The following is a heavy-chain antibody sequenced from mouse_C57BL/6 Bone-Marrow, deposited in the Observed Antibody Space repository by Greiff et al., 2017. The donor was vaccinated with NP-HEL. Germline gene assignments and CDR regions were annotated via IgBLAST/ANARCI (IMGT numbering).Heavy chain of an antibody. CDR2: INPNNGGT. J-gene: IGHJ4*01. CDR3: ARGAYYGSSLYYYAMDY. CDR1: GYTFTDYY. D-gene: IGHD1-1*01. V-gene: IGHV1-26*01. Sequence: EVQLQQSGPELVKPGASVKISCKASGYTFTDYYMNWVKQSHGKSLEWIGDINPNNGGTSYNQKFKGKATLTVDKSSSTAYMELRSLTSEDSAVYYCARGAYYGSSLYYYAMDYWGQGTSVTVSS.